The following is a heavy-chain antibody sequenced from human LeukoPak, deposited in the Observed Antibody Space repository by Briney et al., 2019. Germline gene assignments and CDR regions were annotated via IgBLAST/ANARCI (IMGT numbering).Heavy chain of an antibody. CDR3: ARNGEGWFGELFALDAFDI. Sequence: GGSLRLSCVASGFTFSNYAMSWVRQAPGKGLEWVSVIYSGGSTYYADSVKGRFTISRDNSKNTLYLQMNSLRAEDTAVYYCARNGEGWFGELFALDAFDIWGQGTMVTVSS. V-gene: IGHV3-66*01. CDR1: GFTFSNYA. J-gene: IGHJ3*02. CDR2: IYSGGST. D-gene: IGHD3-10*01.